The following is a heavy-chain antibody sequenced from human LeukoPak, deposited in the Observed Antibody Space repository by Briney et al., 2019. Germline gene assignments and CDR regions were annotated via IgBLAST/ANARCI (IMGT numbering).Heavy chain of an antibody. CDR1: GGSFSGYY. CDR3: ARGRPPHYYDSSGYVDY. Sequence: SETLSLTCAVYGGSFSGYYWSWIRQPPGKGLDWIGEINHSGSTNYNPSLKSRVTISVDTSKNQFSLKLSSVTTADTAVYYCARGRPPHYYDSSGYVDYWGQGTLVTVSS. V-gene: IGHV4-34*01. CDR2: INHSGST. J-gene: IGHJ4*02. D-gene: IGHD3-22*01.